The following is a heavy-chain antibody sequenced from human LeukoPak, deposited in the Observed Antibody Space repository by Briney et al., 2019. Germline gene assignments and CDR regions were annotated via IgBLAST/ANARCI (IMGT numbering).Heavy chain of an antibody. CDR3: ARDLGGGYDPNNFYYYGMDV. CDR1: GFTFSSYA. J-gene: IGHJ6*02. D-gene: IGHD5-12*01. Sequence: HPGGSLRLSCAASGFTFSSYAMHWVRQAPGKGLEWVAVISYDGSNKYYADSVKGRFTISRDNSKNTLYLQMNSLRAEDTAVYYCARDLGGGYDPNNFYYYGMDVWGQGTTVTVSS. V-gene: IGHV3-30-3*01. CDR2: ISYDGSNK.